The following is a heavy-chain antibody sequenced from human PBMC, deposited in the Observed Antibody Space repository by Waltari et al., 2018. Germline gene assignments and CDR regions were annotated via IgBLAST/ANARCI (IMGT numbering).Heavy chain of an antibody. D-gene: IGHD5-18*01. CDR2: INEDGNEK. J-gene: IGHJ4*02. CDR3: ARGKREFIGGYINGYHFDY. V-gene: IGHV3-7*01. Sequence: EVQLVESGGGLGQPGGSLRLSCEAPGFTGSIYWMSWVRRAPGRGLEWGANINEDGNEKYDADVGKGRLTISRDNAKKSVFLDGNTLGAEETALYYCARGKREFIGGYINGYHFDYWGQGTLVTVSS. CDR1: GFTGSIYW.